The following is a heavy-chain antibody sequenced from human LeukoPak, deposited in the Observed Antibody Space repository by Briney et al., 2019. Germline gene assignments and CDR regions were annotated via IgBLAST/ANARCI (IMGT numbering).Heavy chain of an antibody. CDR3: ARDGPTYYYDSSGYYFDY. Sequence: ASVKVSCKASGGTFSSYAISWVRQAPGQGLEWMGRIIPILGIANYAQKFQGRVTITADKSTSTAYMELSSLRPEDTAVYYCARDGPTYYYDSSGYYFDYWGQGTLVTVSS. J-gene: IGHJ4*02. D-gene: IGHD3-22*01. V-gene: IGHV1-69*04. CDR1: GGTFSSYA. CDR2: IIPILGIA.